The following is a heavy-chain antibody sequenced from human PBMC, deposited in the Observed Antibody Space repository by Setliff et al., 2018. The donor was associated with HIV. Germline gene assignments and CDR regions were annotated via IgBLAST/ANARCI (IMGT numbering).Heavy chain of an antibody. CDR1: GFTFSDYY. J-gene: IGHJ4*02. Sequence: PGESLKISCAASGFTFSDYYMSWIRQAPGKGLEWVSYISSSSSYTSYADSVKGRFTISRDNAKNSLYLQMNSLRAEDTAVYYCARASYYYDSSGWVDYWGQGTLVTVS. V-gene: IGHV3-11*03. CDR3: ARASYYYDSSGWVDY. D-gene: IGHD3-22*01. CDR2: ISSSSSYT.